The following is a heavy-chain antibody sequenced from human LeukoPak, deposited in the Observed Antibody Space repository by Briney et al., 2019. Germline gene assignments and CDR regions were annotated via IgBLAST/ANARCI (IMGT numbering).Heavy chain of an antibody. D-gene: IGHD3-22*01. CDR3: ARDGTLVYYDSSGYLDY. V-gene: IGHV1-18*01. Sequence: VASVQVSCKASGYTFNSNVISWLRQAPGQGLEWMGWISGYNGNTNYAQKFKGRVTMTTDTSTSTAYMEVRSLRSDDTAVYYCARDGTLVYYDSSGYLDYWGEGTVVSVSS. J-gene: IGHJ4*02. CDR1: GYTFNSNV. CDR2: ISGYNGNT.